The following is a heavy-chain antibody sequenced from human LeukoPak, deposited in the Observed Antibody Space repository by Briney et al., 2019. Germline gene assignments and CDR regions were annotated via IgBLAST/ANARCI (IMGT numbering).Heavy chain of an antibody. Sequence: GGSLRLPCAASGFTFSDYYMSWIRQAPGKGLEWVSYISSSGSTIYYADSVKGGFTISRDNAKTSLYLQMNSLRAEDTVVYYCASPRYSGSYRIDYWGQGTLVTVSS. D-gene: IGHD1-26*01. CDR1: GFTFSDYY. CDR2: ISSSGSTI. CDR3: ASPRYSGSYRIDY. V-gene: IGHV3-11*01. J-gene: IGHJ4*02.